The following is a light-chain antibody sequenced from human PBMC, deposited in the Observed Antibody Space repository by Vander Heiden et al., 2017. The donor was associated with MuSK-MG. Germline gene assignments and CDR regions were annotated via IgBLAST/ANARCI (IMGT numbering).Light chain of an antibody. CDR1: NIGSKS. CDR2: DDS. CDR3: QVWDSSSVV. Sequence: SYVLTQPPSVSVAPGKTARITCGGNNIGSKSVHWYPQNPGQCHVLVFYDDSARPAGIPARFSGSNSGTTATLTISRVEAGDEDDYYCQVWDSSSVVFGGGTKLTVL. J-gene: IGLJ2*01. V-gene: IGLV3-21*03.